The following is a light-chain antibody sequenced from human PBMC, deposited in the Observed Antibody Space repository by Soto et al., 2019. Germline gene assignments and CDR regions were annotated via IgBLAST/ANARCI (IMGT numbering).Light chain of an antibody. CDR1: SSDVGAHNY. CDR3: SSYTGTTTLVI. CDR2: DVS. V-gene: IGLV2-14*03. J-gene: IGLJ2*01. Sequence: QSALTQPASVSGSPGQSIAISCTGTSSDVGAHNYVSWYQQHPGKAPKLMIYDVSNRPSGVSTRFSGFKSGNTASLTISGLQVEDEADYYCSSYTGTTTLVIFGGGIKLTVL.